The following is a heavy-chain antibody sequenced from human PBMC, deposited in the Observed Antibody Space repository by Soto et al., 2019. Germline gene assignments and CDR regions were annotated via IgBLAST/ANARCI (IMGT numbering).Heavy chain of an antibody. CDR2: MNPNSGNT. Sequence: VASVKVSCKASGYTFTSYDINWVRQATGQGLEWMGWMNPNSGNTGYAQKFQGRVTMTRNTSISTAYMELSSLRSEDTAVYYCARAPYWSYYYDSSGYLGFDYWGQGTLVTVSS. V-gene: IGHV1-8*01. J-gene: IGHJ4*02. CDR1: GYTFTSYD. CDR3: ARAPYWSYYYDSSGYLGFDY. D-gene: IGHD3-22*01.